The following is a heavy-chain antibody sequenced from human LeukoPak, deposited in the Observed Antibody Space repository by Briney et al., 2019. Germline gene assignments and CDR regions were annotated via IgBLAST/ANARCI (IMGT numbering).Heavy chain of an antibody. CDR2: ISGTGGST. J-gene: IGHJ4*02. Sequence: GGSLRLSCEASGFTFSTFAMSWVRQPPGKGLEWVSGISGTGGSTFYADSVKGRFTISRDNSRNTLYLQMNSLRAEDTAVYYCAKDPYYDFWSGYYKEVWYWGQGTLVTVSS. D-gene: IGHD3-3*01. V-gene: IGHV3-23*01. CDR3: AKDPYYDFWSGYYKEVWY. CDR1: GFTFSTFA.